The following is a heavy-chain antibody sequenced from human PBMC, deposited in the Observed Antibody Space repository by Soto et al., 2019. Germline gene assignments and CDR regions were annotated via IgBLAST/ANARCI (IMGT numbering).Heavy chain of an antibody. D-gene: IGHD5-18*01. CDR2: ISYDGSNK. J-gene: IGHJ4*02. CDR1: GFTFSSYA. V-gene: IGHV3-30-3*01. CDR3: AVQGGYSYGGFDY. Sequence: GGSLRLSCAASGFTFSSYAMHWVRQAPGKGLEWVAVISYDGSNKYYADSVRGRFTISRDNSKNTLYLQMNSLRAEDTAVYYCAVQGGYSYGGFDYCCQGTLVTVSS.